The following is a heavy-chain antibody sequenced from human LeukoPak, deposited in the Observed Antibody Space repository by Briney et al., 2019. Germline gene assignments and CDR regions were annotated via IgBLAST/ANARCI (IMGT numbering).Heavy chain of an antibody. D-gene: IGHD3-10*01. CDR1: GFTFSSYD. J-gene: IGHJ5*02. Sequence: QTGGSLRLSCAASGFTFSSYDMHWVRQALGKGLHWVAIISSDGSVTYYADSVKGRFTISRDNSKDTLYLQMNGLTAEDTAMYYCAKGLGYYASGTYYNRIPDPWGQGTLVTVSS. CDR3: AKGLGYYASGTYYNRIPDP. CDR2: ISSDGSVT. V-gene: IGHV3-30*18.